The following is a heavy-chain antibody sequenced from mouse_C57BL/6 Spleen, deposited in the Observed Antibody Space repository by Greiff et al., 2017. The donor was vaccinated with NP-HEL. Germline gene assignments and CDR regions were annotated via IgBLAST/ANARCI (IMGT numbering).Heavy chain of an antibody. CDR3: TRGGGYYVYFDY. V-gene: IGHV1-15*01. Sequence: QVQLQQSGAELVRPGASVTLSCKASGYTFTDYEMHWVKQTPVHGLEWIGAIDPETGGTAYNQKFKGKAILTADKSSSTAYMELRSLTSEDSAVYYCTRGGGYYVYFDYWGQGTTLTVSS. D-gene: IGHD2-3*01. CDR2: IDPETGGT. J-gene: IGHJ2*01. CDR1: GYTFTDYE.